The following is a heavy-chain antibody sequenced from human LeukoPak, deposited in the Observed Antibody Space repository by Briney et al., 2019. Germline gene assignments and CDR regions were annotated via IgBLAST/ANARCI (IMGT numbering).Heavy chain of an antibody. Sequence: SETLSLTCTVSGGSISSYYWSWIRQPAGKGLEWIGRIYTSGSTNYNPSLKSRVTISVDTSKNQFSLKLSSVTAADTAVYYCARGSITMVRGVILPFDYWGQGTLVTVSS. CDR1: GGSISSYY. CDR3: ARGSITMVRGVILPFDY. V-gene: IGHV4-4*07. D-gene: IGHD3-10*01. J-gene: IGHJ4*02. CDR2: IYTSGST.